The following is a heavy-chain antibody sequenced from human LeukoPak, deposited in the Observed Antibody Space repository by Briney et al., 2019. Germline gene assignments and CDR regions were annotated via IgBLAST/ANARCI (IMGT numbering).Heavy chain of an antibody. CDR1: GFTVSNNY. J-gene: IGHJ4*02. D-gene: IGHD3-10*01. CDR3: ARGPPYFGSGSYYHIIDY. V-gene: IGHV3-53*01. CDR2: IYSGGST. Sequence: GGSLRLSCAASGFTVSNNYMSWVRQAPGKGLEWVSVIYSGGSTYYADSVKGRFTISRDNSKNTLYLQMNTLRAEDTAVYYCARGPPYFGSGSYYHIIDYWGQGTLVTVSS.